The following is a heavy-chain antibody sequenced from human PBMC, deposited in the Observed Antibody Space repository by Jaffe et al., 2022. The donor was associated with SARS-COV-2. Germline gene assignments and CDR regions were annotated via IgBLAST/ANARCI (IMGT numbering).Heavy chain of an antibody. CDR3: ARIRAMEWRAYYFDY. CDR1: GGSISSYY. J-gene: IGHJ4*02. Sequence: QVQLQESGPGLVKPSETLSLTCTVSGGSISSYYWSWIRQPAGKGLEWIGRIYTSGSTNYNPSLKSRVTMSVDTSKNQFSLKLSSVTAADTAVYYCARIRAMEWRAYYFDYWGQGTLVTVSS. CDR2: IYTSGST. D-gene: IGHD5-18*01. V-gene: IGHV4-4*07.